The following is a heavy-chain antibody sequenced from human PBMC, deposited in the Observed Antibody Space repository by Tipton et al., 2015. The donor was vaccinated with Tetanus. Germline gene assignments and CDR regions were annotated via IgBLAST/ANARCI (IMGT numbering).Heavy chain of an antibody. D-gene: IGHD5-18*01. CDR2: ISYDGSNK. Sequence: SLRLSCAASGFTFSSYAMHWVRQAPGKGLEWVAVISYDGSNKYYADSVKGRFTISRDNSKNTPYLQMNSLRAEDTAVYYCARDREYSYGYYFDYWGQGTLVTVSS. CDR3: ARDREYSYGYYFDY. J-gene: IGHJ4*02. CDR1: GFTFSSYA. V-gene: IGHV3-30-3*01.